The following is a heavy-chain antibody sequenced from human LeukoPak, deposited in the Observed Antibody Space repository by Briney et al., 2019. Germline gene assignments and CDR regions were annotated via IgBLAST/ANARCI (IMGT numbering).Heavy chain of an antibody. Sequence: PSDTLSLTCTVSGGSISSYYWSWIRQPAGKGLEWIGRIYTSGSTNYNPPLQSRVTMSVDTSKNQFSLKLSSVTAADTAVYYCARGLRYSSGSFDPWGQGTLVTVSS. V-gene: IGHV4-4*07. CDR1: GGSISSYY. J-gene: IGHJ5*02. CDR3: ARGLRYSSGSFDP. D-gene: IGHD3-22*01. CDR2: IYTSGST.